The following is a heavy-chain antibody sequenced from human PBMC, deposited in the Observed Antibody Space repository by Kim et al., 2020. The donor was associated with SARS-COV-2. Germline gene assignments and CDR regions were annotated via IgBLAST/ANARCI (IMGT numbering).Heavy chain of an antibody. Sequence: EDTVKGRFIISRDKYKNTLYLQRNDLRSEDTAVYYCAKGGRGDHGYWGQGTLVTVSS. J-gene: IGHJ4*02. D-gene: IGHD2-21*02. CDR3: AKGGRGDHGY. V-gene: IGHV3-23*01.